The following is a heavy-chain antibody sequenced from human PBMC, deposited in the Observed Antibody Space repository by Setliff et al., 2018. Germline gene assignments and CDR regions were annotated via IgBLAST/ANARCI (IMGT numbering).Heavy chain of an antibody. J-gene: IGHJ4*02. CDR2: INAGNGNT. CDR3: ARRPYDSSGYFNY. Sequence: GASVKVSCKASGYIFTYYAIHWVRQAPGQRLEWMGWINAGNGNTKYSQKFQGRVTITRDTSASTAYMELSSLTSEDTAVYYCARRPYDSSGYFNYWGQGTLVTVPQ. V-gene: IGHV1-3*01. CDR1: GYIFTYYA. D-gene: IGHD3-22*01.